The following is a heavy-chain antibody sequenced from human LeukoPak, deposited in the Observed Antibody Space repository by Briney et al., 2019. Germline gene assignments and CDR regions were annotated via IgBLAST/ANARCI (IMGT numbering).Heavy chain of an antibody. CDR2: IYYSGST. J-gene: IGHJ3*02. CDR1: GGSISNYY. D-gene: IGHD4-11*01. V-gene: IGHV4-59*01. Sequence: SETLSLTCTVSGGSISNYYWSWIRQPPGKGLEWIGYIYYSGSTNYNPSLKSRVTISVDTSKNQFSLKLSSVTAADTAVYYCARTGYSNYAFDIWGQGTMVTVSS. CDR3: ARTGYSNYAFDI.